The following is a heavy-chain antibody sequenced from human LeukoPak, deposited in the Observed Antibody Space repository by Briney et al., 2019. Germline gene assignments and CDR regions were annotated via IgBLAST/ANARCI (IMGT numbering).Heavy chain of an antibody. CDR1: GGLINSYY. Sequence: PSETLSLTCTVSGGLINSYYWHWIRQSPGRGLEWVASIHITDISYSPSLKSRVIVSVDTSKNQVFLNLTSLTTADTALYYCARGFFYSGKYDWLDPWGQGTLVTVSS. J-gene: IGHJ5*02. CDR2: IHITDI. CDR3: ARGFFYSGKYDWLDP. D-gene: IGHD1-26*01. V-gene: IGHV4-4*08.